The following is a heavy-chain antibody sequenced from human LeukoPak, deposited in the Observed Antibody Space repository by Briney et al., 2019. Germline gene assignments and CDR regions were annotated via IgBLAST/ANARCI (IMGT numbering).Heavy chain of an antibody. CDR3: ARGGIVGATRAYYFDY. J-gene: IGHJ4*02. CDR2: MYHSGST. V-gene: IGHV4-30-2*01. D-gene: IGHD1-26*01. Sequence: SQTLSLTCTVSGGSISSGGYYWSWIRQPPGKGLEWIGYMYHSGSTYYNPSLKSRVTISVDRSKNQFSLKLSSVTAADTAVYYCARGGIVGATRAYYFDYWGQGTLVTVSS. CDR1: GGSISSGGYY.